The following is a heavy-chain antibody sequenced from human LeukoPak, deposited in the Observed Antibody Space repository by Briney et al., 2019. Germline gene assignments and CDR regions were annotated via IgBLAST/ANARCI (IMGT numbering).Heavy chain of an antibody. CDR3: ARGGPSRRYYDILTGYYPFDY. CDR2: TRNKANSYTT. CDR1: GFTFSDHY. Sequence: GGSLRLSCAASGFTFSDHYMDWVRQAPGKGLEWDGRTRNKANSYTTEYAASVKGRFTISRDDSKNSLYLQMNSLKTEDTAVYYCARGGPSRRYYDILTGYYPFDYWGQGTLVTVSS. D-gene: IGHD3-9*01. V-gene: IGHV3-72*01. J-gene: IGHJ4*02.